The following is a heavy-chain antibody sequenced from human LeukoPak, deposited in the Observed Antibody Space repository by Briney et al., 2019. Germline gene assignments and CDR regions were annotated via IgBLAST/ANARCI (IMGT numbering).Heavy chain of an antibody. V-gene: IGHV3-30*18. D-gene: IGHD2-2*01. CDR2: ISYDGTNK. CDR3: TKTEVPGGYYYAMDV. J-gene: IGHJ6*02. Sequence: PGGSLRLSCAASGFTFSDYGMHWVRQAPGEGLEWVAVISYDGTNKYYRDSVKGRFTISRGNSKNTLYLQMNSLRPEGTAVYYCTKTEVPGGYYYAMDVWGQGTTVTVSS. CDR1: GFTFSDYG.